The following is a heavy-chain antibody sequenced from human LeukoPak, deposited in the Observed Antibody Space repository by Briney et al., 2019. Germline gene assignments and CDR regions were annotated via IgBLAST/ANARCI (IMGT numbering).Heavy chain of an antibody. V-gene: IGHV4-59*12. Sequence: SETLSLTCTVSGGSISSYYWSWIRQPPGKGLEWIGYIYYSGSTNYNPSLKSRVTISVDTSKNQFSLKLSSVTAADTAVYYCARVSNLSYDPPPPDYWGQGTLVTVSS. J-gene: IGHJ4*02. D-gene: IGHD3-22*01. CDR3: ARVSNLSYDPPPPDY. CDR1: GGSISSYY. CDR2: IYYSGST.